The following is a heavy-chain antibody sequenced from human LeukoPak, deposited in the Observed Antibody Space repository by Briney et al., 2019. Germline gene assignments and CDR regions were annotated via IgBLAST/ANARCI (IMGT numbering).Heavy chain of an antibody. CDR2: INHSGST. J-gene: IGHJ6*02. Sequence: SETLSLTCAVYGGSFSGYYWSWIRQPPGKWLEWIGEINHSGSTNYNPSLKSRVTISVDTSKNQFSLKLSSVTAADTAVYYCARANKSYYYYYGMDVWGQGTTVTVSS. CDR3: ARANKSYYYYYGMDV. V-gene: IGHV4-34*01. CDR1: GGSFSGYY.